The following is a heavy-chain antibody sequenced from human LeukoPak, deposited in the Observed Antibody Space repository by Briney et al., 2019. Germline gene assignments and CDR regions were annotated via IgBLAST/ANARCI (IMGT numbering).Heavy chain of an antibody. Sequence: SETLSLTCTVSGGSISSYYWSWIRQPPGKGLEWIGYIYYSGSTNYNPSLKSRVTISVDTSKNQFSLKLSSVTAADTAVYYRARRFFGVEKKRVFDPWGQGTLVTVSS. CDR3: ARRFFGVEKKRVFDP. CDR1: GGSISSYY. V-gene: IGHV4-59*12. CDR2: IYYSGST. D-gene: IGHD3-3*01. J-gene: IGHJ5*02.